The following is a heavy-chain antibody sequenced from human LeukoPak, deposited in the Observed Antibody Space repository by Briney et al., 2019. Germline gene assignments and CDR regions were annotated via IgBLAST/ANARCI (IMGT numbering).Heavy chain of an antibody. CDR2: ISSSSSYR. CDR3: ARDRLTYTSMDLGYFQH. Sequence: PGGSLRLSCAASGFTFSSYAMNWVRQAPGKGLEWVSYISSSSSYRYYADSVKGRFTISRDNAKNSVYLQMNSLRVEDTAVYYCARDRLTYTSMDLGYFQHWGQGTLVTVSS. V-gene: IGHV3-21*01. CDR1: GFTFSSYA. J-gene: IGHJ1*01. D-gene: IGHD5-18*01.